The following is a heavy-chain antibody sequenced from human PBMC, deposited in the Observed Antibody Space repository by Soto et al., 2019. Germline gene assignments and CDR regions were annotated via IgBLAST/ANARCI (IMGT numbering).Heavy chain of an antibody. Sequence: PSETLSLTCTVSGGSISSGDYYWSWIRQPPGKGLEWIGYIYYSGSTYYNPSLKSRVTISVDTSKNQFSLKLSSVTAADTAVYYCARASRPRYSEFDYWGQGTLVTVSS. CDR3: ARASRPRYSEFDY. CDR1: GGSISSGDYY. D-gene: IGHD1-26*01. J-gene: IGHJ4*02. CDR2: IYYSGST. V-gene: IGHV4-30-4*01.